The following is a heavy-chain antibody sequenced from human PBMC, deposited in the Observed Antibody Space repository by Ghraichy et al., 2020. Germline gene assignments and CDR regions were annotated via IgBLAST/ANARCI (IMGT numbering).Heavy chain of an antibody. V-gene: IGHV3-7*01. Sequence: GASLRLSCVGSEFSFNKFWMSWVRQAPGKGLEWVASIKQGGGEKHYADSLKGRIAISRDNTQNSLFLQLDSLRVDDTAVYYCARARGGWCTTTNCFAEYAEYWGEGTLVTVSS. J-gene: IGHJ4*02. D-gene: IGHD1-26*01. CDR3: ARARGGWCTTTNCFAEYAEY. CDR2: IKQGGGEK. CDR1: EFSFNKFW.